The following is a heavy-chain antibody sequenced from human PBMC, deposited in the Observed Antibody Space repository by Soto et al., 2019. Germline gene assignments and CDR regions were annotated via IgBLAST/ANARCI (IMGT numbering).Heavy chain of an antibody. CDR1: GFTFSSYC. CDR3: ARDYFDSSGSFQH. D-gene: IGHD3-10*01. Sequence: GGSLRLSCAASGFTFSSYCIHWVRQAPGKGLEWVAVIWYDGSNKYYADSVKGRFTISRDNAKNTLYLQMNSLRAEDTAVYYWARDYFDSSGSFQHWGQGTLVTVSS. V-gene: IGHV3-33*01. CDR2: IWYDGSNK. J-gene: IGHJ1*01.